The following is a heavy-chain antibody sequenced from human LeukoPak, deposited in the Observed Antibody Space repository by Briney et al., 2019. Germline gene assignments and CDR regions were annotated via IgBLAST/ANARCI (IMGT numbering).Heavy chain of an antibody. CDR3: GKDISAGGMGV. CDR1: GFTFSSYA. V-gene: IGHV3-30-3*01. J-gene: IGHJ6*02. Sequence: GGSLRLSCAASGFTFSSYAMHWVRQAPGKGLEWVAVISYDGSNKYYADSVKGRFTISRDNSKNTLYLQMNSLRAEDTALYYCGKDISAGGMGVWGQGTTVTV. CDR2: ISYDGSNK. D-gene: IGHD3-10*01.